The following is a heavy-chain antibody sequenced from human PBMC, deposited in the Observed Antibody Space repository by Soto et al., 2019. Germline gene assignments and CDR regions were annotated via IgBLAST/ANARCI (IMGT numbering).Heavy chain of an antibody. CDR1: GYTFTSYG. Sequence: ASVKVSCKASGYTFTSYGISWVRQAPGQGLEWMGWISAYNGNKNYAQKLQGRVTMTTDTSTSTAYMELRSLRSDDTAVYYCASDLSRHIMITFGGVIASDAFDIWGQGTMVTVSS. CDR2: ISAYNGNK. CDR3: ASDLSRHIMITFGGVIASDAFDI. D-gene: IGHD3-16*02. J-gene: IGHJ3*02. V-gene: IGHV1-18*01.